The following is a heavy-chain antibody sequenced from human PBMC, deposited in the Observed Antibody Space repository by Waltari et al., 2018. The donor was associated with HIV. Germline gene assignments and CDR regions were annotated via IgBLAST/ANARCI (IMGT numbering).Heavy chain of an antibody. J-gene: IGHJ4*02. V-gene: IGHV4-39*01. D-gene: IGHD1-7*01. CDR1: GGSISSSSYY. CDR2: ICYSGIT. Sequence: QLQLQESGPGLVKPSETLSLTCTVSGGSISSSSYYWGWIRQPPGKGLEWLGSICYSGITYYHPSLKSRVTISVDTSKNQFSLKLSSVTAADTAVYYCARQMGTNVLTDWGQGTLVTVSS. CDR3: ARQMGTNVLTD.